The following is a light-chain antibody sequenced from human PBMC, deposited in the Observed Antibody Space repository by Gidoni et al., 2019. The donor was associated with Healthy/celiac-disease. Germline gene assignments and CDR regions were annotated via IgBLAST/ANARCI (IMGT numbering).Light chain of an antibody. CDR3: QQRSNWPPNT. Sequence: DIVLTQSPATLSLYPGERATLSCRASQSVSSSLAWYQQKPGQAPRLLIYDASNRATGIPARFSCSGSGTDFTLTISSLEPEDFAVYYCQQRSNWPPNTFGGGTKVEIK. J-gene: IGKJ4*02. CDR2: DAS. CDR1: QSVSSS. V-gene: IGKV3-11*01.